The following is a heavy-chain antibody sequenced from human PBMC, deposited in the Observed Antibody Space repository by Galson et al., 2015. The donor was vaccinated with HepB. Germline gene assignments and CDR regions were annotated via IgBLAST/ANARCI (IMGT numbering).Heavy chain of an antibody. Sequence: SLRLSCAASGFTFTDAWMNWVRQAPGKGLEWVGRIKSKTDGGTPDYAAPVKGRFTISRDDSQHTLYLQMNSLKTEDTAMYYCSTHYELLILDIDTDLYQYSGMDVWGQGTTVTVSS. V-gene: IGHV3-15*01. CDR3: STHYELLILDIDTDLYQYSGMDV. CDR1: GFTFTDAW. D-gene: IGHD2-15*01. J-gene: IGHJ6*02. CDR2: IKSKTDGGTP.